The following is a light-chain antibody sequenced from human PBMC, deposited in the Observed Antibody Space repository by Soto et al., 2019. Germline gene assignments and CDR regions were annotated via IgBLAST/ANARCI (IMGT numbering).Light chain of an antibody. CDR3: QSYDSSLSGWV. CDR2: GNS. Sequence: HSVLTQPPSVSGAPGQRVTISCTGSSSNIGAGYDVHWYQQLPGTAPKLLIYGNSNRPSGVPDRFSGSKSGTSASLAITGLQAEDEAEYYCQSYDSSLSGWVFGGGTKLTVL. CDR1: SSNIGAGYD. V-gene: IGLV1-40*01. J-gene: IGLJ3*02.